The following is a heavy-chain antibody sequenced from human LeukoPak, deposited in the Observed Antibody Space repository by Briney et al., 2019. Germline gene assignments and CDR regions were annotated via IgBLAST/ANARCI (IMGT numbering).Heavy chain of an antibody. V-gene: IGHV4-39*01. CDR2: TYYSGST. CDR1: GGSISSSSYY. Sequence: SETLSLTCTVSGGSISSSSYYWGWIRQPPGKGLEWIGSTYYSGSTYYNPSLKSRVTISVDTSKNQFSLKLSSVTAADTAVYYCARRVATIRAFDIWGQGTMVTASS. J-gene: IGHJ3*02. CDR3: ARRVATIRAFDI. D-gene: IGHD5-12*01.